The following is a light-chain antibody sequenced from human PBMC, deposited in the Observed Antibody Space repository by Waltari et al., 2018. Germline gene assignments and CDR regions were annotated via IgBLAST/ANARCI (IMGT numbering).Light chain of an antibody. V-gene: IGLV3-19*01. J-gene: IGLJ2*01. Sequence: SSELTQDPAVSVALGQTVRITCQGDSLRSHDASWYQQKPGTAPRLLIYGKSNRRPSGIPDRFSGSSSGNTASLTITVAQAEDEADYYCNSRDSSDDYQLFGGGTK. CDR1: SLRSHD. CDR2: GKS. CDR3: NSRDSSDDYQL.